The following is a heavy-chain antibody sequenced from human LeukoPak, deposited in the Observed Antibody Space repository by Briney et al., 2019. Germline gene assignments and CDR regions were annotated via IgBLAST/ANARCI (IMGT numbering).Heavy chain of an antibody. CDR3: ARGGPTTTYYYDSSGYYYDY. Sequence: SETLSLTCAVYGGSFSGYYWSWIRQPPGKGLERLGEINHSGSINYNPSLKSRVHISVDTSKNQFSLKLSSVTAADTAVYYCARGGPTTTYYYDSSGYYYDYWGQGTLVTVSS. CDR1: GGSFSGYY. J-gene: IGHJ4*02. CDR2: INHSGSI. D-gene: IGHD3-22*01. V-gene: IGHV4-34*01.